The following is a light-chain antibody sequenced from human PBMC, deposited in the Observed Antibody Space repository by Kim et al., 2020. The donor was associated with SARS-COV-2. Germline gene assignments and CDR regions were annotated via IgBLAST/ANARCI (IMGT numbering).Light chain of an antibody. CDR2: GKN. Sequence: SGALGKTVRITCQGDSLRSYYASWYQQKPGQAPVLVIYGKNNRPSGIPDRFSGSSSGNTASLTITGAQAEDEADYYCNSRDSSGILFGGGTKVTVL. CDR1: SLRSYY. CDR3: NSRDSSGIL. V-gene: IGLV3-19*01. J-gene: IGLJ3*02.